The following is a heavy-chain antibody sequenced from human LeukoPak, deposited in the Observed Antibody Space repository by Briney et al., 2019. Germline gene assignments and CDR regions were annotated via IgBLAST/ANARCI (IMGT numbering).Heavy chain of an antibody. CDR3: ARSPLLGSLEWLLGDYYYMDV. CDR1: GGSISSYY. V-gene: IGHV4-4*07. CDR2: IYTSGST. D-gene: IGHD3-3*01. J-gene: IGHJ6*03. Sequence: SETLSLTCTVSGGSISSYYWSWIRQPAGKGLGWIGRIYTSGSTNYNPSLKSRVTMSVDTSKNQFPLKLSSVTAADTAVYYCARSPLLGSLEWLLGDYYYMDVWGKGTTVTVSS.